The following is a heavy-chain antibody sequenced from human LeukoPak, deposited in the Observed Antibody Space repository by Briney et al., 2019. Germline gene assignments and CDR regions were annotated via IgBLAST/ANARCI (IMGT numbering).Heavy chain of an antibody. CDR1: GFTVSGNY. Sequence: GGSLRLSCAASGFTVSGNYMSWVRQAPGQGLAWVSLLYSGGSTYYADSVKGRFSISRDNSKNTLYLQMNSLRAKDTAVYYCASRDKGYYYGMDVWGQGTTVTVSS. J-gene: IGHJ6*02. CDR3: ASRDKGYYYGMDV. CDR2: LYSGGST. V-gene: IGHV3-66*01. D-gene: IGHD5-24*01.